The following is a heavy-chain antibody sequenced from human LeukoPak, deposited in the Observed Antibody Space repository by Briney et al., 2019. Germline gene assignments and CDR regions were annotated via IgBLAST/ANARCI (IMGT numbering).Heavy chain of an antibody. D-gene: IGHD6-13*01. J-gene: IGHJ6*02. CDR1: GFIFSNYG. CDR3: AKDGSDTIAAATYHYYGLDV. CDR2: ISSDGYSK. Sequence: GGSLRLSCAASGFIFSNYGIHWVRQAPGKGLEWVAFISSDGYSKLYADSVRGRFTVSRDNSKKMVYLQINSLRREDTALYFCAKDGSDTIAAATYHYYGLDVWGPGTTVIVCS. V-gene: IGHV3-30*02.